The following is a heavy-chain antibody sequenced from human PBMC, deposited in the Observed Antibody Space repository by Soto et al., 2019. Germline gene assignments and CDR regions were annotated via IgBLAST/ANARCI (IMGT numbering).Heavy chain of an antibody. CDR1: GYTFTSYG. Sequence: ASVKVSCKASGYTFTSYGISWVRQAPGQGLEWMGWIRAYNGNTNYAQKLQGRVTMTTDTSTSTAYMELRSLRSDDTAVYYCAREVTYYDILTGRNWFDPWGQGTLVTVSS. CDR2: IRAYNGNT. CDR3: AREVTYYDILTGRNWFDP. V-gene: IGHV1-18*01. D-gene: IGHD3-9*01. J-gene: IGHJ5*02.